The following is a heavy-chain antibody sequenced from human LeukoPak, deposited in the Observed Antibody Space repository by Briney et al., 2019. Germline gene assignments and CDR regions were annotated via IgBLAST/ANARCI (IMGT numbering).Heavy chain of an antibody. CDR3: ARYIAGANWLDP. CDR1: GFTFSSYW. CDR2: IKQDGSEK. D-gene: IGHD5-12*01. J-gene: IGHJ5*02. V-gene: IGHV3-7*03. Sequence: GGTLRLSCAASGFTFSSYWMSWVRQAPGKGLEWVANIKQDGSEKYYVDSVKGRFTISRDNAKNSLYLQMNSLRAEDTAVYYCARYIAGANWLDPWSQGTLVTVSS.